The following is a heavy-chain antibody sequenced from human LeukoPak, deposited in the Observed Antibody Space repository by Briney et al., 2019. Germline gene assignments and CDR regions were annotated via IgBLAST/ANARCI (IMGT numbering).Heavy chain of an antibody. Sequence: SETLSLTCTVSGYSISSGYYWGWIRQPPGKGLEWIGSIYYSGSTYYNPSLKSRVTISVDTSKNQFSLKLSSVTAADTAVYYCARDSPYYYDSSGYHWSYWGQGTLVTVSS. CDR3: ARDSPYYYDSSGYHWSY. D-gene: IGHD3-22*01. V-gene: IGHV4-38-2*02. J-gene: IGHJ4*02. CDR2: IYYSGST. CDR1: GYSISSGYY.